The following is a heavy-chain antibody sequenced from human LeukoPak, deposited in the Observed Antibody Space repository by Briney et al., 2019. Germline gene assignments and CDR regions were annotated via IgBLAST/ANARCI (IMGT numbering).Heavy chain of an antibody. CDR1: GGSISSYY. J-gene: IGHJ4*02. D-gene: IGHD6-13*01. Sequence: PSETLSLTCTVSGGSISSYYWSWIRQPPGKGLEWIGYIYYSGSTNYNPSLKSRVTISVDTPKNQFSLKLSSVTAADTAVYYCARGIAAAGDYWGQGTLVTVSS. CDR2: IYYSGST. CDR3: ARGIAAAGDY. V-gene: IGHV4-59*01.